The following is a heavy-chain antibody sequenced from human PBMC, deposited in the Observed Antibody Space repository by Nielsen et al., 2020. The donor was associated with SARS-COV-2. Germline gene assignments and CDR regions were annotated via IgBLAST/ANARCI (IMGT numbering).Heavy chain of an antibody. D-gene: IGHD6-13*01. V-gene: IGHV1-2*06. CDR2: INPNSGGT. CDR1: GYTFTGYY. J-gene: IGHJ5*02. CDR3: ARDRQQLVTWFDP. Sequence: ASVKVSCKASGYTFTGYYMHWVRQAPGQGLEWMGRINPNSGGTNYAQKFQGRVTMTRDTSISTAYMELSSLRSEDTAVYYCARDRQQLVTWFDPWGQGTLVTVSS.